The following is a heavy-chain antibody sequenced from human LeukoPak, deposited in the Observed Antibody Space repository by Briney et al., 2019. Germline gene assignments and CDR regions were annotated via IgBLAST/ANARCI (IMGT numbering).Heavy chain of an antibody. Sequence: GASVMVSWKASGGTFSSYAISWVRQAPGQGLEWMGGIIPIFGTANYAQKFQGRVTITADESTSTAYMELSSLRSEDTAVYYCARGGVVVPAAMLSWFDPWGQGTLVTVSS. CDR2: IIPIFGTA. CDR3: ARGGVVVPAAMLSWFDP. D-gene: IGHD2-2*01. J-gene: IGHJ5*02. V-gene: IGHV1-69*13. CDR1: GGTFSSYA.